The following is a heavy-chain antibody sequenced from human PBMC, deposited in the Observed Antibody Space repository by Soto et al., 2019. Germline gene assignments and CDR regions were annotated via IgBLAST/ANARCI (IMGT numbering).Heavy chain of an antibody. CDR2: IIPIFGAT. J-gene: IGHJ5*01. V-gene: IGHV1-69*06. D-gene: IGHD1-26*01. CDR1: GGTFSSYA. CDR3: ARMGGSFLDS. Sequence: QVQLVQSGAEVKKPGSSVKVSCKASGGTFSSYAITWVRQAPGQGLDWMGEIIPIFGATNFAQKFQGRVTITADKSTTTAYMELSSLTSEDTAVYYCARMGGSFLDSWGQGTLVPVSS.